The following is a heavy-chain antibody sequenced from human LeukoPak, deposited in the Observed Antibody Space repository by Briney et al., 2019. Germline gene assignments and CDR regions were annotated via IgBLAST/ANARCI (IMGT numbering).Heavy chain of an antibody. D-gene: IGHD4-23*01. J-gene: IGHJ4*02. V-gene: IGHV3-48*02. Sequence: GGSLRLSCAASGFTFSIYSMNWVRQAPGKGLEWVSFISGSSSSTFYADSVEGRFTVSRDNAKNTLYLQMNSLRDEDTAVYYCARNPGGIGDYWGQGTLVTVSS. CDR2: ISGSSSST. CDR1: GFTFSIYS. CDR3: ARNPGGIGDY.